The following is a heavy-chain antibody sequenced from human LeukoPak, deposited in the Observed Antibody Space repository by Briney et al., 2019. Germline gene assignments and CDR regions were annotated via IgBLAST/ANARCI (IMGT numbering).Heavy chain of an antibody. CDR3: ARGRDEGSYYFDY. V-gene: IGHV4-4*09. Sequence: SQTLSLTCTVSGGSISSYYWSWIRQPPGKGLEWIGYIYTSGSTNYNPSLKSRVTIPVDTSKNQFSLKLSSVTAADTAVYYCARGRDEGSYYFDYWGQGTLVTVSS. J-gene: IGHJ4*02. D-gene: IGHD2-21*02. CDR2: IYTSGST. CDR1: GGSISSYY.